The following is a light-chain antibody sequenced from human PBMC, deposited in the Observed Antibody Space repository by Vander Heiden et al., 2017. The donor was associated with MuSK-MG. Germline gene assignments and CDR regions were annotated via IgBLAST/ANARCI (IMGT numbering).Light chain of an antibody. V-gene: IGKV4-1*01. J-gene: IGKJ3*01. CDR2: WAS. CDR3: HQYDSAPRT. Sequence: VMTQSPDSLAVSLGERDTINCKSSQSVLYSSNNKNYLAWYKQKPGQPPKLLIYWASTRKSGVPDRFSGSGSGTDFTLTISSLQAEDVAVYYCHQYDSAPRTFGHGTKVDIK. CDR1: QSVLYSSNNKNY.